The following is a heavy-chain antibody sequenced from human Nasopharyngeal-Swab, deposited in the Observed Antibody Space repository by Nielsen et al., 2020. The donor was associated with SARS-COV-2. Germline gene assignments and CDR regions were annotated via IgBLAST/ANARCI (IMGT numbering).Heavy chain of an antibody. D-gene: IGHD3-22*01. CDR1: GGTFSSYA. V-gene: IGHV1-69*13. CDR2: IIPIFGTA. J-gene: IGHJ5*02. CDR3: ARDRKGADYYDSSGYSNWFDP. Sequence: SVKVSCKASGGTFSSYAISWVRQAPGQGLEWMGGIIPIFGTANYAQKFQGRVAITADESTSTAYMELSSLRSEDTAVYYCARDRKGADYYDSSGYSNWFDPWGQGTLVTVSS.